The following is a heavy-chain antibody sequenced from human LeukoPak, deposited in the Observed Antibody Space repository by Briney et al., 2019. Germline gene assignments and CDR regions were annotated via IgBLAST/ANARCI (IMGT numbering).Heavy chain of an antibody. D-gene: IGHD1-26*01. CDR2: IYSSGST. CDR1: GGSISSYY. CDR3: ARDHGGSHSDF. V-gene: IGHV4-59*13. J-gene: IGHJ4*02. Sequence: SETLSLTCTVYGGSISSYYWTWIRQPPGKGLEWIGDIYSSGSTNYNPSLKSRVAMSIDTSKNRFSLKLSSVTAADTAVYYCARDHGGSHSDFWGQGTLVIVSS.